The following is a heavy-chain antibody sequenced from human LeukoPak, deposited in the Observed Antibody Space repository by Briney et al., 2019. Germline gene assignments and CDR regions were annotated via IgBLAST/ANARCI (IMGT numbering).Heavy chain of an antibody. CDR3: ARDGSGYDYYFDY. Sequence: GGSLRLSCAASGFTFSSYGMHWVRQAPGKGLEWVAVIWYDGSNKYYADSVKGRFTISRDNSKNTLYLQMNSLRAEDTAVYYCARDGSGYDYYFDYWGHGTLVTVSS. CDR1: GFTFSSYG. CDR2: IWYDGSNK. D-gene: IGHD5-12*01. J-gene: IGHJ4*01. V-gene: IGHV3-33*01.